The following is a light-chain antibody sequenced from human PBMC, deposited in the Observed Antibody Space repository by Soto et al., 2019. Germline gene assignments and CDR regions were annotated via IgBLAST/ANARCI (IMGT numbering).Light chain of an antibody. CDR3: SSYTSVSALHV. J-gene: IGLJ1*01. CDR1: SSDIGAYDS. Sequence: QSALTQPASVSGSLGQSITISCSGTSSDIGAYDSVSWYQQHPGRAPKLIIFEVNNWPSGVSSRFSGSKSGNTASLTISGLQAEGEADYYCSSYTSVSALHVFGTGTKVTVL. CDR2: EVN. V-gene: IGLV2-14*01.